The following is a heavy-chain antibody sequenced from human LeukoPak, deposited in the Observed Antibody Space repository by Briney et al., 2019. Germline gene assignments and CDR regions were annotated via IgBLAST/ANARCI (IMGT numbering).Heavy chain of an antibody. V-gene: IGHV1-2*02. Sequence: ASVKVSCKASGYTFTGYYMHWVRQAPGQGLEWMGWINPNSGGTNYAQKFQGRVTMTRDTSTSTAYMELSRLRSDDTAVYYCARGVIVVVRGYYFDYWGQGTLVTVSS. CDR3: ARGVIVVVRGYYFDY. CDR2: INPNSGGT. CDR1: GYTFTGYY. J-gene: IGHJ4*02. D-gene: IGHD3-22*01.